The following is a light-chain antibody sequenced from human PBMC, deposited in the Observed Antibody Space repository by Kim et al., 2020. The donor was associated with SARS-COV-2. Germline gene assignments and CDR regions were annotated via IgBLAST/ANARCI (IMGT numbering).Light chain of an antibody. V-gene: IGLV7-43*01. Sequence: PAGTVTLPCTCSTGAVTSGYFPNWFQQKPGQAPRSLIYATTNKHPWTPARFSGSLLGGKAALTLSGVRPEDEADYYCLLSTGDAWVFGGGTKLTVL. J-gene: IGLJ3*02. CDR1: TGAVTSGYF. CDR3: LLSTGDAWV. CDR2: ATT.